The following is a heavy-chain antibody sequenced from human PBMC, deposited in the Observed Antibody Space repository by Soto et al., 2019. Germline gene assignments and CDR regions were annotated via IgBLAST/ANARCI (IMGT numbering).Heavy chain of an antibody. J-gene: IGHJ4*02. D-gene: IGHD3-16*01. Sequence: GGSLRLSCAASGFTFSSYAMSWVRQAPGKGLEWVSAISGSGGSTYYADSVKGRFTISRDNSKNTLYLQMNSLRAEDTAVYYCVSQFGRVGGFDYWGQGTLVTVSS. CDR2: ISGSGGST. V-gene: IGHV3-23*01. CDR3: VSQFGRVGGFDY. CDR1: GFTFSSYA.